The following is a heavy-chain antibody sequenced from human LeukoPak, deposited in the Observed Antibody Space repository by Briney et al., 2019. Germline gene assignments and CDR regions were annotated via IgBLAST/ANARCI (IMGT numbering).Heavy chain of an antibody. CDR3: ARDFPHQPMDNWFDP. D-gene: IGHD2-2*01. Sequence: ASVKVSCKASGYTFTGYYMHWVRQAPGQGLEWMGWINPNSGGTNYAQKFQGRVTMTTDTSTSTAYMELRSLRSDDTAVYYCARDFPHQPMDNWFDPWGQGTLVTVSS. V-gene: IGHV1-2*02. J-gene: IGHJ5*02. CDR1: GYTFTGYY. CDR2: INPNSGGT.